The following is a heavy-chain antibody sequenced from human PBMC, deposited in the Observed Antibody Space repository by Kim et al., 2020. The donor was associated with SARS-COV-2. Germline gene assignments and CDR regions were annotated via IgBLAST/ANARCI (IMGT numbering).Heavy chain of an antibody. J-gene: IGHJ4*02. Sequence: GGSLRLSCVASGFNISGIYMGWVRQAPGKGLEWVSLIHSGSTTNYADSVKGRFTIARDNSKNTVLLQMNSLRAEDTAVYYCARASPGIQGYDYWGQGTLVTVSS. D-gene: IGHD2-2*02. CDR3: ARASPGIQGYDY. CDR2: IHSGSTT. V-gene: IGHV3-53*01. CDR1: GFNISGIY.